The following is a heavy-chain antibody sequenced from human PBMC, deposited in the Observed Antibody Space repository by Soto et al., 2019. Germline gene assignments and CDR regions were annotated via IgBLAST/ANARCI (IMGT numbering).Heavy chain of an antibody. Sequence: SETLSLTCTVTGGSIIGYWWSWIPQPPGKGLEWIGYIYYSGGTNYNPSLKSRVTISVDTSKKQFSLKLNSVTAADTAVYYCARQGHYYDSSGYSWFDSWGQGTRVTVS. J-gene: IGHJ5*01. CDR2: IYYSGGT. D-gene: IGHD3-22*01. CDR1: GGSIIGYW. V-gene: IGHV4-59*08. CDR3: ARQGHYYDSSGYSWFDS.